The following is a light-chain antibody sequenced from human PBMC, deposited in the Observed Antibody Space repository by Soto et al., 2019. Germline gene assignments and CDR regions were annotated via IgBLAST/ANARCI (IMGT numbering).Light chain of an antibody. V-gene: IGKV3-20*01. J-gene: IGKJ1*01. CDR2: GAT. Sequence: EIVLTQSPATLSLSPGERATLSCRASQSVGSSYLAWYQQKPGRAPRLLIYGATNRATGIPDRFSGSGSGTDFTLTISRLEPEDFAVYYCQQYGSSGTFGQGTKVDI. CDR3: QQYGSSGT. CDR1: QSVGSSY.